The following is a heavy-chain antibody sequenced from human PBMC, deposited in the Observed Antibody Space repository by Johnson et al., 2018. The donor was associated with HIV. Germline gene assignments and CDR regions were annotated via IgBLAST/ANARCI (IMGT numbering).Heavy chain of an antibody. CDR2: ISYDGGNK. CDR1: EFTFIGYA. CDR3: ARDDLGNPFSSYDAFDI. J-gene: IGHJ3*02. D-gene: IGHD6-13*01. V-gene: IGHV3-30-3*01. Sequence: VQLVESGGGVVQPGRSLGLSCAASEFTFIGYAIHWVRQAPARGLGWVPVISYDGGNKYYPDSVKARFTISRDNSKNTLYLQMSSLRAEDTAVYYCARDDLGNPFSSYDAFDIWGQGTMVTVSS.